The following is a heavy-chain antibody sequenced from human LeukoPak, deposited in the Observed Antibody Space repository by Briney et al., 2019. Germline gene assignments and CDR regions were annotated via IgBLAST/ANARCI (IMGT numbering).Heavy chain of an antibody. CDR1: GFTFGDYA. V-gene: IGHV3-49*03. D-gene: IGHD3-22*01. CDR2: IRSKAYDGTA. J-gene: IGHJ4*02. CDR3: ARENYHDSSGYPY. Sequence: PGRSLRLSCTASGFTFGDYALSWFRQAPGKGLEWVSFIRSKAYDGTAEYAASVQGRFTISRDDSKRIAYLQMNSLKTEDTAMYYCARENYHDSSGYPYWGQGTLVTVSS.